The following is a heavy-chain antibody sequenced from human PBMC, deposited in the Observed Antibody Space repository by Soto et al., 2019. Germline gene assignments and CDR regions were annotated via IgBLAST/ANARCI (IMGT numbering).Heavy chain of an antibody. CDR2: ISASGGST. D-gene: IGHD2-2*01. J-gene: IGHJ4*02. Sequence: GGPLRVSWGASGCTFSSYAMSWVRQAPGKGLEWVSAISASGGSTYYADSVKGRFTISRDNSKNTLYLQMNSLRAEDTAVYYCATRPAHYQPPFDYSGQGTLVTVSS. CDR1: GCTFSSYA. V-gene: IGHV3-23*01. CDR3: ATRPAHYQPPFDY.